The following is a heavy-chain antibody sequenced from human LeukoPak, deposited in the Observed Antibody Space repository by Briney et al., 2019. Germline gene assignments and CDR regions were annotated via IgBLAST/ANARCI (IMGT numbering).Heavy chain of an antibody. CDR1: GGSFSGYY. CDR3: ASCPHYYDSSGYSLFDY. D-gene: IGHD3-22*01. J-gene: IGHJ4*02. CDR2: INHRGST. V-gene: IGHV4-34*01. Sequence: SETLSLTCAVYGGSFSGYYWSWIRQPPGKGLEWIGEINHRGSTNYNPSLKIRVTISVDTSKNQFSLKLSSVTAADTAVYYCASCPHYYDSSGYSLFDYWGQGTLVTVSS.